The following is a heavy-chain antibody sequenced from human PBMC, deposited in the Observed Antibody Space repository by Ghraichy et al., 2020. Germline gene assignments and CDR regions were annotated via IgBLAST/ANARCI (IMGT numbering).Heavy chain of an antibody. CDR3: ARRERVILAAKPINWFDP. V-gene: IGHV4-39*01. D-gene: IGHD2-2*01. CDR2: IYYSGST. J-gene: IGHJ5*02. CDR1: GGSISSSSYY. Sequence: SETLSLTCTVSGGSISSSSYYWGWIRQPPGKGLEWIGSIYYSGSTYYNPSLKSRVTISVDTSKNQFSLKLSSVTAADTAVYYCARRERVILAAKPINWFDPWGQGTLVTVSS.